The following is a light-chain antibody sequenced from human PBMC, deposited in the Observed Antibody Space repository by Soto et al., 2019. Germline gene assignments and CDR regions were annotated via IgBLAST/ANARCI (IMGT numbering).Light chain of an antibody. Sequence: EIVLTQSPATLSVSPGERATLSCRASQSVSSNLAWYQQKPGQAPRLLIYGASTRATGIPARFSGSGSGTEFTLTISSLQSEDSAVYFCQHYGSSQWTFGQWTFGQGTKVEI. CDR3: QHYGSSQWTFGQWT. V-gene: IGKV3-15*01. CDR2: GAS. J-gene: IGKJ1*01. CDR1: QSVSSN.